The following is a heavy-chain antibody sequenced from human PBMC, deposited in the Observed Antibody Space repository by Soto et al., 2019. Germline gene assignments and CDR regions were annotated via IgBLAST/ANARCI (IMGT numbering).Heavy chain of an antibody. V-gene: IGHV4-30-2*01. CDR3: AREGGYCSSTSCFRPGLFDP. Sequence: ASETLSLTCAVSGGSISSGGYSWSWIRQPPGKGLEWIGYIYHSGSTYYNPSLKSRVTISVDRSKNQFSLKLSSVTAADTAVYYCAREGGYCSSTSCFRPGLFDPWGQGTLVTVSS. D-gene: IGHD2-2*01. J-gene: IGHJ5*02. CDR2: IYHSGST. CDR1: GGSISSGGYS.